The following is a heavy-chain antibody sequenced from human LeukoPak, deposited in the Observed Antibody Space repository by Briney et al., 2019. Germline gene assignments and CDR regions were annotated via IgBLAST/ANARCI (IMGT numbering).Heavy chain of an antibody. J-gene: IGHJ3*02. Sequence: WASVKVSCKASGGTLSSYAISWVRQAPGQGLEWMGGIIPIFGTTNYAQKFQGRVTITTDESTTTAYMELSSLRSEDTAVYYCAREGGITIFGMAQPGGAFDIWGQGTMVTVSS. D-gene: IGHD3-3*01. CDR1: GGTLSSYA. V-gene: IGHV1-69*05. CDR3: AREGGITIFGMAQPGGAFDI. CDR2: IIPIFGTT.